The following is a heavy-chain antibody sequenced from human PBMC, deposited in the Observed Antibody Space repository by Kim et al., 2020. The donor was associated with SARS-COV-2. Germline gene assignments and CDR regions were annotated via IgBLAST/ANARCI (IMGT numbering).Heavy chain of an antibody. D-gene: IGHD3-16*02. J-gene: IGHJ3*02. CDR3: ARDRWHDAFDI. V-gene: IGHV1-46*01. CDR2: T. Sequence: TSDAQKLQGRVTMTRDTYTSAVYMELSSLRSEDTAVYYCARDRWHDAFDIWGQGTMVTVSS.